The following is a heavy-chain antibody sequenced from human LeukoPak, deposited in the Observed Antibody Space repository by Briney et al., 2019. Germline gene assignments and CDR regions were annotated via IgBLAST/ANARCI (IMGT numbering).Heavy chain of an antibody. Sequence: GGSLRLSCVASGFTFSSYWMHWVRQAPGKGLVWVSRMNSDGSSTTYADSVKGRFTISRDNAKNTLYLQMNSLRAEDTAVYYCARGPQALTSLYAFDVWGQGTMVTVSS. CDR2: MNSDGSST. CDR1: GFTFSSYW. CDR3: ARGPQALTSLYAFDV. J-gene: IGHJ3*01. V-gene: IGHV3-74*03.